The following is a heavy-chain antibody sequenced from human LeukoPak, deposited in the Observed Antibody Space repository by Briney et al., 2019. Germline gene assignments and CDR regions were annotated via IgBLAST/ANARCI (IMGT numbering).Heavy chain of an antibody. CDR3: ASGASCSSTSCYVYYMDV. J-gene: IGHJ6*03. CDR1: GFTFSSYS. D-gene: IGHD2-2*01. CDR2: ISSSSSTM. V-gene: IGHV3-48*01. Sequence: GGSLRLSCAASGFTFSSYSMNWVRQAPGKGLEWVSYISSSSSTMYYADSVKGRFTISRDNAKNSLYLQMNSLRAEDTAVYYCASGASCSSTSCYVYYMDVWGKGTTVTVSS.